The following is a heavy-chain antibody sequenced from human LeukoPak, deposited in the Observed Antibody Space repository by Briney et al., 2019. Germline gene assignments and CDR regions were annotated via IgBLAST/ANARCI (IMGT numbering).Heavy chain of an antibody. V-gene: IGHV1-8*01. D-gene: IGHD5-24*01. CDR1: GYTFTSYD. CDR2: VNPNGGNT. Sequence: ASVKVSCKASGYTFTSYDINWVRQATGQGLEWMGWVNPNGGNTGYAQKFQGRVTMTRNTSISTAYMELSSLRSEDTAVYYCARGPGRWLQKSHGGDYWGQGTLVTVSS. CDR3: ARGPGRWLQKSHGGDY. J-gene: IGHJ4*02.